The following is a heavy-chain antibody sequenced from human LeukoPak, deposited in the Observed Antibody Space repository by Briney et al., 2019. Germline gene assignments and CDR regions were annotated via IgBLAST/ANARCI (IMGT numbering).Heavy chain of an antibody. Sequence: ASVKVTCKAFGGTFSSYAISWVRQAPGQGLEWMGGIIPIFGTANYAQKFQGRVTITADESTSTAYMELSSLRSEDTAVYYCARAGYSSGWKLRPPGYFDYWGQGTLVTVSS. CDR3: ARAGYSSGWKLRPPGYFDY. D-gene: IGHD6-19*01. CDR1: GGTFSSYA. V-gene: IGHV1-69*01. CDR2: IIPIFGTA. J-gene: IGHJ4*02.